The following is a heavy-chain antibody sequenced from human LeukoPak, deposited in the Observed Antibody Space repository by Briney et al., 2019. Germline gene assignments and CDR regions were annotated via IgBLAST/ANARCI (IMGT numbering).Heavy chain of an antibody. CDR3: ARVIAAAGYFDY. CDR1: GYTFTSYA. Sequence: ASVKVSCKASGYTFTSYAMHWVRQAPGQRLEWMGWINAGNGNTKYSQKLQGRVTITRDTSASTAYMELSSLRSEDTAVYYCARVIAAAGYFDYWGQGTLVTVSS. CDR2: INAGNGNT. D-gene: IGHD6-13*01. V-gene: IGHV1-3*01. J-gene: IGHJ4*02.